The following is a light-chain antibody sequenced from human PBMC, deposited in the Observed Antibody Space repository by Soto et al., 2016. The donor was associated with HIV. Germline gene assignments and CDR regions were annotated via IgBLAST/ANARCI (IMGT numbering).Light chain of an antibody. CDR1: SVTSYY. CDR2: GKN. J-gene: IGLJ2*01. V-gene: IGLV3-19*01. Sequence: SSELIQDPVVSVALGQAVKITCQGDSVTSYYVSWYQQKPGQAPRLVIYGKNNRPSGIPDRFSGSSSGNTASLTITGAQAEDEADYYCSSRDSSSNHVIFGGGTKLIVL. CDR3: SSRDSSSNHVI.